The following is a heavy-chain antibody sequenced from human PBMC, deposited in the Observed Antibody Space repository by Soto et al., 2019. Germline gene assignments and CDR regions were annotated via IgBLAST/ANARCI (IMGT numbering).Heavy chain of an antibody. J-gene: IGHJ6*02. CDR1: GFTFSNYG. V-gene: IGHV3-30*18. CDR2: ISHDENIK. Sequence: QVQLVESGGTVIQPGRSLRLSCAASGFTFSNYGMHWIRQAPGTGLEWVAVISHDENIKVYTDSVKGRFSISRDNSKNTLYQQMISLRPKDTAVYYCAKRPRSGWNHYYNGMDIWGQGTPVTVSS. D-gene: IGHD6-19*01. CDR3: AKRPRSGWNHYYNGMDI.